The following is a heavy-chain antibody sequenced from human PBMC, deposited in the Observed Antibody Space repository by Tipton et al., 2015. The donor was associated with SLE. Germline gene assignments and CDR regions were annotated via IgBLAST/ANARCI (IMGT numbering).Heavy chain of an antibody. D-gene: IGHD4-23*01. J-gene: IGHJ5*02. CDR3: ARTFPYGGFDP. Sequence: TLSLTCTVSAGSISSYYWSWIRQPPGKGLEWIGYIYYSGSTNYNPSLKSRVTISVDTSKNQFSLKLSSVTAADTAVYYCARTFPYGGFDPWGQGTLVTVSS. CDR2: IYYSGST. CDR1: AGSISSYY. V-gene: IGHV4-59*01.